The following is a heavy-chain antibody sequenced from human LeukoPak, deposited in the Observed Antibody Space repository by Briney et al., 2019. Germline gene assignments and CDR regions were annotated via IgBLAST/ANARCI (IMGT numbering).Heavy chain of an antibody. Sequence: GGSLRLSCAASGFTFTTYAMGWVRQAPGKGLEWVSGISSSGDNTYYADSVKGQFTISRDNSKNTLDPQMNSLRAEDTAMYHCAKVKALDAVASYFDYWGQGTLVTVSS. CDR3: AKVKALDAVASYFDY. CDR2: ISSSGDNT. D-gene: IGHD2-8*01. CDR1: GFTFTTYA. J-gene: IGHJ4*02. V-gene: IGHV3-23*01.